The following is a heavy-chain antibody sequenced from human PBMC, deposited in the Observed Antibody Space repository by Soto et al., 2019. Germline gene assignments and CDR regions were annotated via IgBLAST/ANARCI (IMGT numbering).Heavy chain of an antibody. D-gene: IGHD6-19*01. Sequence: VPLVESGGGLVQPGESLRLSCVVSGFTISSYWMHWVRQAPGKGLVWVSRINGDGSSTNYADSVKGRFTISRDNAKNTLYLTMTTLRAEDTAVYYCAIAVAGPTAIAYWGQGQQVTVSS. CDR3: AIAVAGPTAIAY. CDR2: INGDGSST. CDR1: GFTISSYW. J-gene: IGHJ4*02. V-gene: IGHV3-74*01.